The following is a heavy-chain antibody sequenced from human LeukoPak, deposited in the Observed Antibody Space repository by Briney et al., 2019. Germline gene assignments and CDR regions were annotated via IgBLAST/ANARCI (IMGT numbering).Heavy chain of an antibody. J-gene: IGHJ4*02. D-gene: IGHD6-13*01. CDR1: GFTFSDYY. Sequence: PGGSLRLSCAASGFTFSDYYMGWIRQAPGKGLEWVSYITSNGKSVYYAASVKGRFTISRDNAKNSLYLQMNSLRAEDTAVYYCASYSSSWYGRDSDYWGQGTLVTVSS. CDR3: ASYSSSWYGRDSDY. V-gene: IGHV3-11*04. CDR2: ITSNGKSV.